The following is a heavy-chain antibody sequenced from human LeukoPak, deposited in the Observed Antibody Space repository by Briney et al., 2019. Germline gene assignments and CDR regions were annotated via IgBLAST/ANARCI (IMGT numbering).Heavy chain of an antibody. CDR2: IYYSGST. J-gene: IGHJ4*02. V-gene: IGHV4-61*08. CDR1: GGSISSGDYY. Sequence: SETLSLTCTVSGGSISSGDYYWSWIRQPPGKGLEWIGYIYYSGSTNYNPSLKSRVTISLDTSKNQFSLKLSSVTAADTAVYYCARTFARTTVDYWGQGTLVTVSS. D-gene: IGHD1-7*01. CDR3: ARTFARTTVDY.